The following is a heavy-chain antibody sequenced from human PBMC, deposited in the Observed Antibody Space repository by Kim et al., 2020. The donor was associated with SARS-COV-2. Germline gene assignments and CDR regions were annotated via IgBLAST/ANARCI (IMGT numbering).Heavy chain of an antibody. CDR1: GFTFSSYG. D-gene: IGHD3-9*01. J-gene: IGHJ4*02. CDR2: ISYDGSNK. V-gene: IGHV3-30*18. CDR3: AKAFGDFYWSVDY. Sequence: GGSLRLSCAASGFTFSSYGMHWVRQAPGKGLEWVAVISYDGSNKYYADSVKGRFTISRDNSKNTLYLQMNSLRAEDTAVYYCAKAFGDFYWSVDYWGQG.